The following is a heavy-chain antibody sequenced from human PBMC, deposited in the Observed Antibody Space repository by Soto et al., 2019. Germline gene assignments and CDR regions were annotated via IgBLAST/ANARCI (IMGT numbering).Heavy chain of an antibody. CDR1: GFTVSSNY. V-gene: IGHV3-66*01. D-gene: IGHD2-2*01. CDR2: IYSGGST. Sequence: GGSLRLSCAASGFTVSSNYMSWVRQAPGKGLEWVSVIYSGGSTYYADSVKGRFTISIDNSKNTLYLQMNSLRAEDTAVYYCARGCSSTSCPFDYWGQGTLVTVSS. CDR3: ARGCSSTSCPFDY. J-gene: IGHJ4*02.